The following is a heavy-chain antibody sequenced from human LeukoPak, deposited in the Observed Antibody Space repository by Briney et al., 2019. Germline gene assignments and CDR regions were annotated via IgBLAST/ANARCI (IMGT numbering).Heavy chain of an antibody. CDR2: INPSGGST. CDR1: GYTFTSYY. D-gene: IGHD2-15*01. V-gene: IGHV1-46*01. J-gene: IGHJ4*02. Sequence: ASVKVSCKASGYTFTSYYMHWVRQAPGQGLEWMGIINPSGGSTSYAQKFQGRVTMTRDMSTSTVYMELSSLRSEDTAVYYCARDTSTITVVVAATLDYWGQGTLVTVSS. CDR3: ARDTSTITVVVAATLDY.